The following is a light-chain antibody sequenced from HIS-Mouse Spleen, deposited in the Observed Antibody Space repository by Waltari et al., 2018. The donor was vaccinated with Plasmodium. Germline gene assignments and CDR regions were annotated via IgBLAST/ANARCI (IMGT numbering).Light chain of an antibody. CDR2: AAS. J-gene: IGKJ2*01. Sequence: DIQMTHSPSSLSASVGHRVTLTCRASQSIRSYLHWYQQKPGKAPKLLIYAASSLQSGVPSRFSGSGSGTDFTLTISSLQPEDFATYDCQQSHTFGQGTKLEIK. CDR1: QSIRSY. V-gene: IGKV1-39*01. CDR3: QQSHT.